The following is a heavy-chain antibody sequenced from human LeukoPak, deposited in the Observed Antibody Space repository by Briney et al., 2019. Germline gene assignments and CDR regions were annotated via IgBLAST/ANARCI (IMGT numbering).Heavy chain of an antibody. V-gene: IGHV4-31*03. CDR3: ARLLDGGNSVWFDP. Sequence: SETLSLTCTVSGGSISSGGYYWSWIRQHPGKGLGWIGYIYYSGSTYYNPSLKSRVTISVDTSKNQFSLKLSSVTAADTAVYYCARLLDGGNSVWFDPWGQGTLVTVSS. CDR1: GGSISSGGYY. D-gene: IGHD4-23*01. J-gene: IGHJ5*02. CDR2: IYYSGST.